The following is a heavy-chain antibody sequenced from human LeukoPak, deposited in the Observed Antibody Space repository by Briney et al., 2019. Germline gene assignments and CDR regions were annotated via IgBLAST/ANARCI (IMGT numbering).Heavy chain of an antibody. CDR2: IYTSGST. CDR3: ARDIVLMVYASWFDP. V-gene: IGHV4-39*07. Sequence: SETLSLTCTVSGGSISSSSYYWGWIRQPPGKGREWIGRIYTSGSTNYNPSLKIRLTMSADTSKNQFSLKLSSVTAADTAVYYCARDIVLMVYASWFDPWGQGTLVTVSS. J-gene: IGHJ5*02. CDR1: GGSISSSSYY. D-gene: IGHD2-8*01.